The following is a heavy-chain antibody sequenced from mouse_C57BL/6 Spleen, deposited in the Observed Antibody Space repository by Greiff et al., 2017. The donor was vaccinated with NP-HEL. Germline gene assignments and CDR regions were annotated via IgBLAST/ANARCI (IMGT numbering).Heavy chain of an antibody. CDR1: GYTFTDYY. CDR3: ARNYYGSSYGFAY. V-gene: IGHV1-26*01. CDR2: INPNNGGT. D-gene: IGHD1-1*01. J-gene: IGHJ3*01. Sequence: EVQLQQSGPELVKPGASVKISCKASGYTFTDYYMNWVKQSPGKSLEWIGDINPNNGGTSYNQKFKGKATLTVDKSSSTAYMELRSLTSEDSAVYYCARNYYGSSYGFAYWGQGTLVTVSA.